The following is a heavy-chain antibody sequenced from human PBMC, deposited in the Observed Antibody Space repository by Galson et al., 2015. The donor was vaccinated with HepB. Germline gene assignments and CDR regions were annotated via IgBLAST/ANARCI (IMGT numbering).Heavy chain of an antibody. CDR1: GYTFTNYY. J-gene: IGHJ5*02. V-gene: IGHV1-8*01. CDR3: ARGPRLCSSTSCYLGWFDP. CDR2: MNPNSGNT. D-gene: IGHD2-2*01. Sequence: SVKVSCKASGYTFTNYYINWVRQATGQGLEWMGWMNPNSGNTGYAQKFQGRVTMTRNTSISTAYMELSSLRSEDTAVYYCARGPRLCSSTSCYLGWFDPWGQGTLVTVSS.